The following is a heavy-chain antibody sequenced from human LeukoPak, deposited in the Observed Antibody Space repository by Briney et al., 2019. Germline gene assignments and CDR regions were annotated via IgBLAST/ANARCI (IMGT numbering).Heavy chain of an antibody. CDR2: NGTYGGAT. D-gene: IGHD3-22*01. CDR3: ARDLWNFYDGSGYNRDFDS. J-gene: IGHJ5*01. V-gene: IGHV1-18*01. Sequence: ASVKVSCKATSRISWVRQAPGQGLEWMGWNGTYGGATYYAQKFQGRITVTTDRSTSTVYMELRNLRSDDTAVYYCARDLWNFYDGSGYNRDFDSWGQGTLVTVSS. CDR1: TSR.